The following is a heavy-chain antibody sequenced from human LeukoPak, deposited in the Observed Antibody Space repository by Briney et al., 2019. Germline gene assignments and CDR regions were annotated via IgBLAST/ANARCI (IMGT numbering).Heavy chain of an antibody. CDR1: GFSFSDHA. Sequence: GGSLRLSCGASGFSFSDHAMHWVRQAPDKGLEWVAFIRFDGTTTDYTDSVKGRFTISRDNSKNTLFLQMNSLRAEDTAVYYCAELGITMIGGVWGKGTTVTISS. J-gene: IGHJ6*04. V-gene: IGHV3-30*02. D-gene: IGHD3-10*02. CDR3: AELGITMIGGV. CDR2: IRFDGTTT.